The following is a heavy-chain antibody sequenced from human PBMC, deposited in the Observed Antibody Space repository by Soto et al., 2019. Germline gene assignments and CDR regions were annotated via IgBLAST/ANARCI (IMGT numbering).Heavy chain of an antibody. V-gene: IGHV4-39*01. CDR2: IYYSMST. CDR3: ARTDLRYWYFDL. J-gene: IGHJ2*01. CDR1: GGSISSSSYY. Sequence: SETLSLTCTVSGGSISSSSYYWGGIRQPPGKVLVLIVSIYYSMSTFYNPSLKSRVTIFVDTSKNQFSLKLSSVTAADTAVYYCARTDLRYWYFDLWGRGTLVTVSS. D-gene: IGHD2-21*02.